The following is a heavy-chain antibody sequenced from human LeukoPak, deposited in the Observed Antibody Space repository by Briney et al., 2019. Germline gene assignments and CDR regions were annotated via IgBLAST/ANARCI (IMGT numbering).Heavy chain of an antibody. V-gene: IGHV3-43*01. D-gene: IGHD3-10*01. J-gene: IGHJ4*02. CDR2: INGGGDST. CDR1: GFTFDDYT. Sequence: PGGSLRLSCAASGFTFDDYTMHWVRQPPGKGLEWVALINGGGDSTYYADSVKGRFTISRDNNKDSLFLQMNSLRTEDTALYYCAKNWAYYGSGHYFANWGQGTLVTVSS. CDR3: AKNWAYYGSGHYFAN.